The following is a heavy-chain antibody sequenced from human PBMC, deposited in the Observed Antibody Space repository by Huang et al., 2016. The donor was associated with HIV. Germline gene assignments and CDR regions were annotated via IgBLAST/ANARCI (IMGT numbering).Heavy chain of an antibody. CDR1: GGTFSKYA. D-gene: IGHD4-17*01. CDR3: ARGQLGSYGDYDVLY. J-gene: IGHJ4*02. CDR2: IIRMFGTP. Sequence: QVQLVQSGAEVKTPGSSVKVSCKASGGTFSKYAISWVRPAPGQGLGWMGGIIRMFGTPNYARKFQGRVTVTADDSTSTTYVEVSSLRSEDTALYYCARGQLGSYGDYDVLYWGQGTLVTVSS. V-gene: IGHV1-69*13.